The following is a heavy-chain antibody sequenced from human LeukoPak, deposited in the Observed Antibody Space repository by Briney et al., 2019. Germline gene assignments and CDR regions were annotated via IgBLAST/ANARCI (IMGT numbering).Heavy chain of an antibody. CDR1: GYTFTGYY. CDR2: IYPYSGDT. D-gene: IGHD6-6*01. CDR3: ARDRNSGSSLDI. J-gene: IGHJ3*02. Sequence: ASVKVSCKASGYTFTGYYMHWVRQAPGQGLEWMGWIYPYSGDTNYAQNFQGRVTMTRDTSISTAYMELSRLKSDDTAVYYCARDRNSGSSLDIWGQGTMLTVSS. V-gene: IGHV1-2*02.